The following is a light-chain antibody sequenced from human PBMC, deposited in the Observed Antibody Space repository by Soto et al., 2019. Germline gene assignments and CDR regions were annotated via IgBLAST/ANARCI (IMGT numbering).Light chain of an antibody. CDR2: GAS. CDR1: QRLSSSS. J-gene: IGKJ5*01. V-gene: IGKV3D-20*02. Sequence: EIVLTQSPVTLSVSPGARVTLSCRASQRLSSSSLAWYQQKPGQAPRLLIYGASSRTTGIPDRLSGSGSGTDFTLTISRLEPEDGAVDDGQQRSNWQITFGQGTRLEIK. CDR3: QQRSNWQIT.